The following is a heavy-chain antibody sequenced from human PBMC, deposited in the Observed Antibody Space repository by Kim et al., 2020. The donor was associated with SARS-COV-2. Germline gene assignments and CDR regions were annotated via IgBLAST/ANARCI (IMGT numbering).Heavy chain of an antibody. CDR2: ISAYKGNT. Sequence: ASVKVSCKASGYTFTNYGITWVRQAPGQGLEWMGWISAYKGNTNYAQKLQGRVTMTTDTSTSTAYMELRSLTSDDTAVYYCARDLATIPNYYSYDMDVWGQGTTVTVSS. V-gene: IGHV1-18*04. CDR3: ARDLATIPNYYSYDMDV. J-gene: IGHJ6*02. CDR1: GYTFTNYG. D-gene: IGHD3-3*01.